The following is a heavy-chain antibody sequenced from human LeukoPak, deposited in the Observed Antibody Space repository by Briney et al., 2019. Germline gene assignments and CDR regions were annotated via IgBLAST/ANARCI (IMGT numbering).Heavy chain of an antibody. D-gene: IGHD4-17*01. CDR1: GFTVTVNY. Sequence: PGGSLRLSCAVSGFTVTVNYMSWVRQAPGKGLEWVSIIYRSGSISYADSVKGRFIISRDSSTNTLSLQMTSLRDEDTAVYYCARDIGYGDYDYWGQGTRVTVSS. CDR3: ARDIGYGDYDY. J-gene: IGHJ4*02. CDR2: IYRSGSI. V-gene: IGHV3-66*01.